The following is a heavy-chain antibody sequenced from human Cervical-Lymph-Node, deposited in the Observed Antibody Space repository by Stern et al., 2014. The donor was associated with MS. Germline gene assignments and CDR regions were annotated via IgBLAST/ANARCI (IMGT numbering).Heavy chain of an antibody. V-gene: IGHV4-61*02. Sequence: VQLVESGPGLVKPSQTLSLTCPVSGGSISSSGYYWSWIRQPADKGLEWIGRIHDSGSTYYNPSLKSRVTISMDTAQNQFSLKLPSGTAADTAVYYCATTRWDLFTWNWFDPWGQGTLVTVSS. CDR1: GGSISSSGYY. J-gene: IGHJ5*02. CDR2: IHDSGST. CDR3: ATTRWDLFTWNWFDP. D-gene: IGHD1-26*01.